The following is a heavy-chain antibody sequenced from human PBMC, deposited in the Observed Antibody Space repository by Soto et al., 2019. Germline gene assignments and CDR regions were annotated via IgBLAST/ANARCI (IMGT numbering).Heavy chain of an antibody. CDR1: GGSISSGTYY. CDR3: ARRVSSSRWFDP. D-gene: IGHD6-13*01. Sequence: PSETLSLTCTVSGGSISSGTYYWGWIRQPPGKGLEWIATIYYTGSTYYNPSLKSRVTISVDTSKNQFSLNLSSVTAADTAVYYCARRVSSSRWFDPWGQGTLVTVSS. CDR2: IYYTGST. V-gene: IGHV4-39*01. J-gene: IGHJ5*02.